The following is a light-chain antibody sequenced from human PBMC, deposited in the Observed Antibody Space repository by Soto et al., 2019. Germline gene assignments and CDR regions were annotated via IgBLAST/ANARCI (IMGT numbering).Light chain of an antibody. CDR1: QGVSSSY. CDR3: QQYGSSPPGT. J-gene: IGKJ4*01. V-gene: IGKV3-20*01. CDR2: GAS. Sequence: EIVLTQSPGTLSLSPGERATLSCRASQGVSSSYLAWYQQKPVQAPRRLIYGASSRATGIPDTFSARGSGTDFALTISRLEPEDFAVYYGQQYGSSPPGTFGGGTKVEIK.